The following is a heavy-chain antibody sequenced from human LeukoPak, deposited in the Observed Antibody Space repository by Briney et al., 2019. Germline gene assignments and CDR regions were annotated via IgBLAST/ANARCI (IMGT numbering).Heavy chain of an antibody. D-gene: IGHD3-16*01. Sequence: PSENLSLTCVVSGGPISSYDWSCIRRPLGWGLEWIGNIYYSGWLNYNLSLMSRVTISVDTSKNQFSLKLNSVTAADTSVYYCTRQHRESYSFYYYYGMDVWGQGTTVTVSS. J-gene: IGHJ6*02. V-gene: IGHV4-59*13. CDR1: GGPISSYD. CDR3: TRQHRESYSFYYYYGMDV. CDR2: IYYSGWL.